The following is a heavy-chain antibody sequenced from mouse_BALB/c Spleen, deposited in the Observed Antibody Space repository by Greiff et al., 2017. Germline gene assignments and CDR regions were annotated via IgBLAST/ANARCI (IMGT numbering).Heavy chain of an antibody. CDR2: FHPYNDDT. J-gene: IGHJ3*01. V-gene: IGHV1-47*01. D-gene: IGHD1-1*01. CDR1: GYTFTTYP. CDR3: AREDYYGSSYVRFAY. Sequence: QVQLQQSGAELVKPGASVKMSCKAFGYTFTTYPIEWMKQNHGKSLEWIGNFHPYNDDTKYNEKFKGKAKLTVEKSSSTVYLELSRLTSDDSAVYYCAREDYYGSSYVRFAYWGQGTLVTVSA.